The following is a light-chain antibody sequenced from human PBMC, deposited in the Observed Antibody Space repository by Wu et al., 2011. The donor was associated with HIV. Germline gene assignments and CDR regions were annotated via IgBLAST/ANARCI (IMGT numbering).Light chain of an antibody. J-gene: IGKJ4*01. Sequence: EIVLTQSPATLSLSPGETATLSCRASQTVSSYLVWYQQKPGQAPRLLIYDATNRATGIPARFTGSGSGTDFTLSISSLEPEDSAIYYCQQRSDWRGLTFGGGTKVEI. CDR3: QQRSDWRGLT. CDR1: QTVSSY. CDR2: DAT. V-gene: IGKV3-11*01.